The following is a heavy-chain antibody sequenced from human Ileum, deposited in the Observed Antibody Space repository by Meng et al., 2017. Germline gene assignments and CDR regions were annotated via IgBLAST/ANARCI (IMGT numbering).Heavy chain of an antibody. CDR2: INSDGTIT. D-gene: IGHD1-1*01. Sequence: EVQLVESGGGLVQPGGSLRLSCAASGFTFSRHWMHWVRKAPGTGLVWVSRINSDGTITHYTDSVKGRFTISRDNAKNTLYVKMNSLRAEDTAMYYCVREGNWNLDYWGQRTLVTVSS. CDR1: GFTFSRHW. CDR3: VREGNWNLDY. V-gene: IGHV3-74*01. J-gene: IGHJ4*02.